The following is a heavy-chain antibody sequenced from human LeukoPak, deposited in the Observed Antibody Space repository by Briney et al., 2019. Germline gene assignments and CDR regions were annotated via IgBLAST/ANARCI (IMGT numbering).Heavy chain of an antibody. J-gene: IGHJ5*02. Sequence: GGSLRLSRAASGFMFSSHGMHWVRQAPGKGLEWVAVISYDGSKKYYADSVKGRFTISRDNSKNTLYLQMNSLRVEDTAVYYCAKGDYYDVLTGRQNWFGPWGQGTLVTVSS. CDR1: GFMFSSHG. CDR2: ISYDGSKK. CDR3: AKGDYYDVLTGRQNWFGP. V-gene: IGHV3-30*18. D-gene: IGHD3-9*01.